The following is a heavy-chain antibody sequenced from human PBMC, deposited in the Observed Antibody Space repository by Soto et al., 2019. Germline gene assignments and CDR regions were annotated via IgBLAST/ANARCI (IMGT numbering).Heavy chain of an antibody. CDR2: IYYSGST. J-gene: IGHJ4*02. Sequence: SETLSLTCTVSGGSISSYYWSWIRQPPGKGLEWIGYIYYSGSTNYNPSLKSRVTISVDTSKNQFSLKLSSVTAADTAVYYCARVRGDCSGGSCYSFFDYWGQGTLVTVSS. CDR3: ARVRGDCSGGSCYSFFDY. D-gene: IGHD2-15*01. CDR1: GGSISSYY. V-gene: IGHV4-59*01.